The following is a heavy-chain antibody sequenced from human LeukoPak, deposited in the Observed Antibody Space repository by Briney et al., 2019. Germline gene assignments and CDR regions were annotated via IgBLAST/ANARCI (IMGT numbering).Heavy chain of an antibody. Sequence: SETLSLTCTVLGGSVSSGSDYWSWIRQHPGKGLEWIGYIYYSGSTYYNPSLKSRVTISVDTSKNQFSLKLSSVTAADTAVYYCASSVLQRWLQPDAFDIWGQGTMVTVSS. J-gene: IGHJ3*02. V-gene: IGHV4-31*03. D-gene: IGHD5-24*01. CDR2: IYYSGST. CDR1: GGSVSSGSDY. CDR3: ASSVLQRWLQPDAFDI.